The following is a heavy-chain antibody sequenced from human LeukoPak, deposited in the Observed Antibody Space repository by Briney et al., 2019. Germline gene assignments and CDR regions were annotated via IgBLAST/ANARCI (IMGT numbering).Heavy chain of an antibody. J-gene: IGHJ6*04. CDR3: YVDV. CDR2: IYPGDSDT. CDR1: GYTFANFW. V-gene: IGHV5-51*01. Sequence: GESLKISCQGSGYTFANFWVAWVRQMPGKGLEWMGIIYPGDSDTRYSPSFQGQVTISADKSISTAYLQWSSLQASDTATYYYYVDVWGKGTTVTVSS. D-gene: IGHD3-10*01.